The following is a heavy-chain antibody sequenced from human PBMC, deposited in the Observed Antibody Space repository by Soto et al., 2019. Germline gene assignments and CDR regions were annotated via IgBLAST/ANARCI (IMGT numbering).Heavy chain of an antibody. CDR3: ARDAGTKYYYYMDV. CDR2: IWYDGSNK. CDR1: GFTFSSYG. D-gene: IGHD1-1*01. J-gene: IGHJ6*03. Sequence: GGSLRLSCAASGFTFSSYGMHWVRQAPGKGLEWVAVIWYDGSNKYYADSVKGRFTISRDNSKNTLYLQMNSLRAEDTAVYYCARDAGTKYYYYMDVWGKGTTVTVSS. V-gene: IGHV3-33*01.